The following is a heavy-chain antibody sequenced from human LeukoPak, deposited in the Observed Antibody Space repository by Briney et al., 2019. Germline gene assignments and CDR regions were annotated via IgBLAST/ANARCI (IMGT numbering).Heavy chain of an antibody. CDR2: FSGSGGST. CDR1: GFTFSSYA. Sequence: GGSLRLSCAASGFTFSSYAMSWVRQAPGKGLEWVSAFSGSGGSTYYADSVKGRFTISRDNSKNTLYLQMNSLRAEDTAVYYCAKVEGYSSGWFYFDYWGQGTLVTVSS. D-gene: IGHD6-19*01. CDR3: AKVEGYSSGWFYFDY. V-gene: IGHV3-23*01. J-gene: IGHJ4*02.